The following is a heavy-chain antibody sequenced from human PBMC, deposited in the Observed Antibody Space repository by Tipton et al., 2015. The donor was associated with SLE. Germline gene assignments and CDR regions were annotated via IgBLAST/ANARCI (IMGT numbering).Heavy chain of an antibody. CDR3: AKDHRLADAFDF. CDR2: ISDSGDNT. D-gene: IGHD3-3*02. Sequence: SLRLSCAASGFTFSTNDMNWVRQAPGKGLEWVSTISDSGDNTDYADSMKGRFTISRDNSKNTMFLQMNSLRVEDTAIYYCAKDHRLADAFDFWGQGTVVTVSS. J-gene: IGHJ3*01. CDR1: GFTFSTND. V-gene: IGHV3-23*01.